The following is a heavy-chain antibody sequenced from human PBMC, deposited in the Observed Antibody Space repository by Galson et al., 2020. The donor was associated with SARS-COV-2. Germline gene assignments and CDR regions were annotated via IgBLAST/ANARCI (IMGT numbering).Heavy chain of an antibody. CDR3: AKDGGYCNMRSCDTGSYYGVDV. V-gene: IGHV3-9*01. D-gene: IGHD2-2*02. CDR1: GFTFDDYA. CDR2: VSWNSGSI. J-gene: IGHJ6*02. Sequence: GGSLRLSCAVSGFTFDDYAIHWVRHAPGKGLEWVSGVSWNSGSIGYTDSVKGRFTISRDNAKNSLYRQMNSLRAEDTALYYCAKDGGYCNMRSCDTGSYYGVDVWGQGTTVTVSS.